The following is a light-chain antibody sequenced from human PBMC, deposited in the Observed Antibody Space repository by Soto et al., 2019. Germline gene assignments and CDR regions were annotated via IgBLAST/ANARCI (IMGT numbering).Light chain of an antibody. CDR2: LEGSGSY. CDR3: ETWDSNIWV. V-gene: IGLV4-60*02. J-gene: IGLJ3*02. CDR1: SGHSSYI. Sequence: QLVLTQSSYASASLGSSVKFTCTLSSGHSSYIIAWHQQQPGKAPRYLMKLEGSGSYNKGSGVPDRFSGSSSGADRYLTISNLQFEDEADYYCETWDSNIWVFGGGTKLTVL.